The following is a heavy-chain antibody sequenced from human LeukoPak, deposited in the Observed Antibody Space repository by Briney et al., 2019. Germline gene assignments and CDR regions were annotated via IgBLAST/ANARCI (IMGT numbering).Heavy chain of an antibody. CDR3: ARVDSGSHITQYYYYYYMDV. J-gene: IGHJ6*03. CDR2: IYYSGST. D-gene: IGHD1-26*01. Sequence: KPSETLSLTCTVSGVSISSSSYYWGWIRQPPGKGLEWIGSIYYSGSTYYNPSLKSRVTISVDTSKNQFSLKLSSVTAADTAVYYCARVDSGSHITQYYYYYYMDVWGKGTTVTVSS. CDR1: GVSISSSSYY. V-gene: IGHV4-39*01.